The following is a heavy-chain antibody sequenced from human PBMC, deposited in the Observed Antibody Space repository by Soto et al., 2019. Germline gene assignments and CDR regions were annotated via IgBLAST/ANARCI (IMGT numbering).Heavy chain of an antibody. CDR2: ISWNSGSI. V-gene: IGHV3-9*01. Sequence: GGSLRLSCAASGFTFDDYAMHWVRQAPGKGLEWVSGISWNSGSIGYADSVKGRFTISRDNAKNSLYLQMNSLRAEDTALYYCAKAKHDYSSSSGWGFDYWGQGTLVTVSS. D-gene: IGHD6-6*01. J-gene: IGHJ4*02. CDR3: AKAKHDYSSSSGWGFDY. CDR1: GFTFDDYA.